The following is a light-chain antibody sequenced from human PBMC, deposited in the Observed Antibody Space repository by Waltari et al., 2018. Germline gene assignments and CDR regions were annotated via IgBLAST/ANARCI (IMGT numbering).Light chain of an antibody. CDR1: SNDVGNSKH. Sequence: QPALTQPASVSGSPGQSITISCTGTSNDVGNSKHVCWYQQHPGKAPNLIISEATGRPPGVSDRFAGSKSGNTASLTISGLQAEDEADYYCLSYTSSITFVFGGGTKLSVL. CDR3: LSYTSSITFV. J-gene: IGLJ2*01. CDR2: EAT. V-gene: IGLV2-23*02.